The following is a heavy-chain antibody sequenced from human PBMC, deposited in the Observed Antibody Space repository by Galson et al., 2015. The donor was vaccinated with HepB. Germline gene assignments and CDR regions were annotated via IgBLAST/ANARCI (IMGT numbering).Heavy chain of an antibody. V-gene: IGHV5-51*01. CDR3: ASPYGSGSYYSDAFDI. D-gene: IGHD3-10*01. CDR1: GYSFTSYW. J-gene: IGHJ3*02. CDR2: IYPGDSDT. Sequence: QSGAEVKKPGESLKISCKGSGYSFTSYWIGWVRQMPGKGLEWMGIIYPGDSDTRYSPSFQGQVTISADKSISTAYLQWSSLKASDTAMYYCASPYGSGSYYSDAFDIWGQGTMVTVSS.